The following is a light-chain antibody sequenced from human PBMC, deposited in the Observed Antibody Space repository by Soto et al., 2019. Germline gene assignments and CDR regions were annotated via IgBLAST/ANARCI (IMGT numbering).Light chain of an antibody. CDR2: AAS. CDR3: QQYDSPPWT. CDR1: QGIDSW. V-gene: IGKV1-12*01. Sequence: DIQMTQSPSSVSASVGDTVTITCRASQGIDSWLAWYQQKPGKAPKLLIYAASSLQSGVPSRFSGSGSGTDFTLTISSLQPEDFAMYYCQQYDSPPWTFGQGTKVDIK. J-gene: IGKJ1*01.